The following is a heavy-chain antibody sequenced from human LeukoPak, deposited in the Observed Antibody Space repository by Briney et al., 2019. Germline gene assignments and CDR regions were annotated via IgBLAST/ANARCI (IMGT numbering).Heavy chain of an antibody. D-gene: IGHD3-10*01. Sequence: GASVKVSCKASGYTFTSYYMHWVRQAPGQGLEWMGIINPSGGSTSYAQKFQDRVTMTRDTSTSTVYMELSSLRSEDTAVYYCKGREAYYYYGMDVWGQGTTVTVSS. CDR1: GYTFTSYY. J-gene: IGHJ6*02. CDR2: INPSGGST. V-gene: IGHV1-46*01. CDR3: KGREAYYYYGMDV.